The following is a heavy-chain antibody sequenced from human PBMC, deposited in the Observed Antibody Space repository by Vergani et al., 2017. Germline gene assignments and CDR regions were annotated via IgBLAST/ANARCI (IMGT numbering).Heavy chain of an antibody. CDR2: INYVGRT. J-gene: IGHJ2*01. CDR1: GSSINPSSSF. V-gene: IGHV4-39*01. CDR3: ARGRGDNWYSDL. D-gene: IGHD3-16*01. Sequence: QLQLQESGPGLVKPSETLSLICTVSGSSINPSSSFWGWIRQSPGKGLEWSGSINYVGRTYYIPSLQSRATVFVDTAKNQFSRNLTSVTAADTAVYYCARGRGDNWYSDLWGRGTLVTVSS.